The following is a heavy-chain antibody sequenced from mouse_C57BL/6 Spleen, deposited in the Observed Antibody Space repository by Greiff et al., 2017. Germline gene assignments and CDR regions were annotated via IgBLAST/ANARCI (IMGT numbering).Heavy chain of an antibody. CDR1: GYAFSSYW. Sequence: QVQLQQSGAELVKPGASVKISCKASGYAFSSYWMNWVKQRPGKGLEWIGQIYPGDGDTNYNGKFKGKATLTADKSSSTAYMQLRSITSEDSAVYVCSRCTTVVATFDYDAMDYWGQGTSVTVSS. CDR3: SRCTTVVATFDYDAMDY. J-gene: IGHJ4*01. V-gene: IGHV1-80*01. CDR2: IYPGDGDT. D-gene: IGHD1-1*01.